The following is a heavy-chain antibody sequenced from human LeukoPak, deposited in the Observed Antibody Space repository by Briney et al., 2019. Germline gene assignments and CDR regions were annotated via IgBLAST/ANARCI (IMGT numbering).Heavy chain of an antibody. J-gene: IGHJ4*02. CDR2: IFYTGST. CDR3: ARESYSSGWYDY. Sequence: SETLSLTCTVSGGSISSYYWGWIRQPPGKRLEWIGYIFYTGSTNYNPSLKSRVTISVGTSKNQFSLKLSSVTAADTAVYYCARESYSSGWYDYWGQGTLVTVSS. D-gene: IGHD6-19*01. CDR1: GGSISSYY. V-gene: IGHV4-59*01.